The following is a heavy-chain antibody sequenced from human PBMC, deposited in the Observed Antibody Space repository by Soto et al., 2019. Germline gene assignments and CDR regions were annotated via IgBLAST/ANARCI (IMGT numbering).Heavy chain of an antibody. CDR1: GFTFSSYG. V-gene: IGHV3-30*18. D-gene: IGHD3-22*01. CDR2: ISFDGLNK. CDR3: AKSRRDYHDSSGPSYYYYGMDV. Sequence: GGSLRLSCAASGFTFSSYGMHWVRQAPGKGLEWVAVISFDGLNKYYADSVKGRFTISRDNSENTLYLQMNTLRVEDTAVYYCAKSRRDYHDSSGPSYYYYGMDVWGQGTTVTVSS. J-gene: IGHJ6*02.